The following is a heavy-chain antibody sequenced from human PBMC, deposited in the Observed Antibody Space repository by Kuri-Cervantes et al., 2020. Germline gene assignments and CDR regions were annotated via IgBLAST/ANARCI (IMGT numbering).Heavy chain of an antibody. V-gene: IGHV3-30-3*01. J-gene: IGHJ5*01. CDR2: ISYDGSNK. CDR1: GFTFSDYW. CDR3: AREEAGDSFDS. Sequence: GESLKISCAASGFTFSDYWMTWVRQAPGKGLEWVAVISYDGSNKYYADSVKSRFTISRDNSKNTLYLQMNSLRAEDTAVYYCAREEAGDSFDSWGQGTLVTVSS. D-gene: IGHD2-21*01.